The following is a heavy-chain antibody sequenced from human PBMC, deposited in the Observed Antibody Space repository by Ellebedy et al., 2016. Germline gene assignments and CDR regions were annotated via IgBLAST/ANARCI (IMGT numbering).Heavy chain of an antibody. D-gene: IGHD6-19*01. CDR3: VRDRGTGWYWFDS. J-gene: IGHJ5*01. Sequence: GGSLRLXXAASGFTFSTSWMHWVRQAPGKGLLWVSRVSGDGSSTAYADSVRGRLTISRDNTKNTLSLQMNSLRVEDTAIYYCVRDRGTGWYWFDSWGQGTLVTVSS. CDR1: GFTFSTSW. V-gene: IGHV3-74*01. CDR2: VSGDGSST.